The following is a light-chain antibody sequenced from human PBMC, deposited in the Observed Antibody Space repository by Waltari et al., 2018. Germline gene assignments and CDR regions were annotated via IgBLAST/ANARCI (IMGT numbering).Light chain of an antibody. J-gene: IGLJ2*01. V-gene: IGLV1-44*01. CDR1: SSNIGSNA. CDR2: SNN. Sequence: QSVLTQPPSASGTPGQRVTISCSGRSSNIGSNAVSWYQQLPGTAPKLLIYSNNQRPSGVPDRCSGSKSGTSASLAISGLQSEDEADYYCATWDDSLNGPVFGGGTRLTVL. CDR3: ATWDDSLNGPV.